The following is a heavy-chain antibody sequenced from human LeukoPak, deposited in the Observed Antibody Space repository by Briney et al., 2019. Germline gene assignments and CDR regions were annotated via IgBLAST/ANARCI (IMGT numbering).Heavy chain of an antibody. CDR1: GFTFSSYE. V-gene: IGHV3-48*03. CDR3: ARLLHYGMDV. CDR2: ISSSGSTI. Sequence: GGSLRRSCAASGFTFSSYEMNWVRQAPGKGLEWVSYISSSGSTIYYADSVKGRFTISRDNAKNSLYLQMNSLRAEDTAVYYCARLLHYGMDVWGQGTTVTVSS. J-gene: IGHJ6*02.